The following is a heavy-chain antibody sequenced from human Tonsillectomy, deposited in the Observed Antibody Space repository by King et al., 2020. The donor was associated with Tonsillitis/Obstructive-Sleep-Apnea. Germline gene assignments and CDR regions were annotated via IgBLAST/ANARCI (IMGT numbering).Heavy chain of an antibody. CDR1: GYTFTSYY. D-gene: IGHD3-22*01. CDR2: INPSGGST. CDR3: ARVLAYYYDRSVYYPPNYYYGMDV. J-gene: IGHJ6*02. V-gene: IGHV1-46*01. Sequence: QLVQSGAEVKKPGASVKVSCKASGYTFTSYYMHWVRQAPGQGLEWMGIINPSGGSTTYAQKFQGRVTMTRDTSTSTVYMDLSSLRSEDTAGYYCARVLAYYYDRSVYYPPNYYYGMDVWGQGTTVTVSS.